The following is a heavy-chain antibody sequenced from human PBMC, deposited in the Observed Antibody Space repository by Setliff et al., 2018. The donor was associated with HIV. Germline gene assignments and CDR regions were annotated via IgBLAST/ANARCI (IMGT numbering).Heavy chain of an antibody. V-gene: IGHV1-69*11. Sequence: ASVXVSCKASGGTFRSYSINWVRQAPGQGLEWMGTIIPFIDATHYAQSFQGRLTITADESSNTAYMELSSLRLHDTAVYYCAKAAVEMTTIAFGGPPGYWGQGTLVTVSS. D-gene: IGHD3-16*01. CDR1: GGTFRSYS. CDR2: IIPFIDAT. J-gene: IGHJ4*02. CDR3: AKAAVEMTTIAFGGPPGY.